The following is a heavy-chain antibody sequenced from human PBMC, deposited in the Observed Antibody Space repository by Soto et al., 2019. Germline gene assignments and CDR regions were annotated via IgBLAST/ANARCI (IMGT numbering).Heavy chain of an antibody. Sequence: ASVNVSCKASGYIFVNYGIAWVRQVPGHGLEWMGWISPYNGNTHYATKVQGRLTMTTDTSTSTAYMDLGSLTSDDTAVYSCAMVDTYVTPTPQDVWGQGTTVTVSS. D-gene: IGHD5-18*01. CDR1: GYIFVNYG. J-gene: IGHJ6*02. V-gene: IGHV1-18*01. CDR3: AMVDTYVTPTPQDV. CDR2: ISPYNGNT.